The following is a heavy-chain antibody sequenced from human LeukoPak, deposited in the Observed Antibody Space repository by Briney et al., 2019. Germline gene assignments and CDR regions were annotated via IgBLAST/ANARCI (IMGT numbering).Heavy chain of an antibody. D-gene: IGHD5-24*01. CDR1: GGSINTYY. CDR2: IHHSGRT. Sequence: SETLSLTCTVSGGSINTYYWSWIRQPPGKGLEWIGYIHHSGRTNYNPSLKSRLTISVDTSKSQFSLQLKSVTAADTAVYYCARRDGYNKFDYWGQGTLVTVSS. V-gene: IGHV4-59*01. J-gene: IGHJ4*02. CDR3: ARRDGYNKFDY.